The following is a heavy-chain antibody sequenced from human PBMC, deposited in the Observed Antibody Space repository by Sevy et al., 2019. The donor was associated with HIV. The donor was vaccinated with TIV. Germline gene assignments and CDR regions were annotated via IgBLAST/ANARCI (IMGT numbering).Heavy chain of an antibody. CDR3: ASKRGCNHAPFDY. CDR1: GGSISSSDSY. CDR2: IHYSGGT. V-gene: IGHV4-30-4*01. J-gene: IGHJ4*02. D-gene: IGHD5-12*01. Sequence: SETLSLTCTVSGGSISSSDSYWSWIRQPPGKGLEWIGYIHYSGGTYYNPFLKSRVAMSVDTSEKQFSQKLSLMTDADTAVYYCASKRGCNHAPFDYWGQGTLVTVSS.